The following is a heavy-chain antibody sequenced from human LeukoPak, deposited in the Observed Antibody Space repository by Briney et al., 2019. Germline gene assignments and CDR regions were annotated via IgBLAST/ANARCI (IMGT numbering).Heavy chain of an antibody. J-gene: IGHJ4*02. CDR2: IIPIFGTA. Sequence: SVKVSCKASEGTFSSYAISWVRQAPGQGREWMGRIIPIFGTANYAQKFQGRITITTDESTSTAYMELSSLRSEDTAVYYCARDGLGGCSSTSCSTTYSGHWGQGTLVTVSS. V-gene: IGHV1-69*05. CDR3: ARDGLGGCSSTSCSTTYSGH. CDR1: EGTFSSYA. D-gene: IGHD2-2*02.